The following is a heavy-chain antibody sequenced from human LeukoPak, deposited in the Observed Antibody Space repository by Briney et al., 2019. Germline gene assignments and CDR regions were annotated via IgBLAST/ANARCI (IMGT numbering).Heavy chain of an antibody. CDR2: IIPILGIA. J-gene: IGHJ2*01. CDR1: GGTFSSYA. CDR3: ARAPFNYYDFWYFDL. V-gene: IGHV1-69*04. D-gene: IGHD3-22*01. Sequence: GASVTVSCKASGGTFSSYAISWVRQAPGQGLEWMGRIIPILGIANYAQKFQGRVTITADKSTSTAYMELRSLRSDDTAVYYCARAPFNYYDFWYFDLWGRGTLVTVSS.